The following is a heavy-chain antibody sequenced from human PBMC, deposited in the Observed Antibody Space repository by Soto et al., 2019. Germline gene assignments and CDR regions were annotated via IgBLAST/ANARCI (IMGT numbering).Heavy chain of an antibody. CDR2: ISATGGST. CDR1: GFTFTSYA. V-gene: IGHV3-23*01. CDR3: EKGGYCTSISCPRWFDP. Sequence: PGGSLRLSCAASGFTFTSYAMSWVRQAPGKGLEWVSGISATGGSTYYADSVKGRFTISRDNSRNTLYLQMNRLRAEDTALYYCEKGGYCTSISCPRWFDPWGQGTLVTVSS. J-gene: IGHJ5*02. D-gene: IGHD2-2*01.